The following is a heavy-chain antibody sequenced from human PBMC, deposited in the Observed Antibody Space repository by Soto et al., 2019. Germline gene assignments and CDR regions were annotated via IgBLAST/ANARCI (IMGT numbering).Heavy chain of an antibody. CDR3: ARGDYDFWSGYPLGYYYYGMDV. D-gene: IGHD3-3*01. CDR2: IIPIFGTA. V-gene: IGHV1-69*13. CDR1: RGTFSSYA. J-gene: IGHJ6*02. Sequence: SVKVSLKASRGTFSSYAISWVRQAPGQGLEWMGGIIPIFGTANYAQKFQGRITITADESTSTGYMELSSLRSEDTAVYYCARGDYDFWSGYPLGYYYYGMDVWGQGTTVTVSS.